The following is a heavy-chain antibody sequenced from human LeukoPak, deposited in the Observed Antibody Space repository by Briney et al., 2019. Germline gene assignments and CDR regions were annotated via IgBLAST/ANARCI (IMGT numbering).Heavy chain of an antibody. V-gene: IGHV4-34*01. CDR2: INHSGST. D-gene: IGHD2-2*01. CDR3: ASTERCSTTCPLHY. CDR1: GESFSGYY. Sequence: SETLSLTCTVYGESFSGYYWSWIRQPPATGLEWIGEINHSGSTHYNPSLKSRVTISLDTSKNQFSLELSSVTAADTAVYYCASTERCSTTCPLHYWGQGTMVSVCS. J-gene: IGHJ4*02.